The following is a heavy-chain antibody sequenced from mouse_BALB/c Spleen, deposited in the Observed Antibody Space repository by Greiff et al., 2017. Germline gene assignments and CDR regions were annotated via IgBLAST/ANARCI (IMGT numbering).Heavy chain of an antibody. Sequence: QVQLKQSGPELVRPGESVKISCKGSGYTFTDYAMHWVKQSHAKSLEWIGVISIYYDNTNYNQKFKGKATMTVDKSSSTAYMELARLTSEDSAIYYCARGGVRPYFDYWGQGTTLTVSS. D-gene: IGHD2-14*01. J-gene: IGHJ2*01. CDR1: GYTFTDYA. CDR2: ISIYYDNT. CDR3: ARGGVRPYFDY. V-gene: IGHV1-67*01.